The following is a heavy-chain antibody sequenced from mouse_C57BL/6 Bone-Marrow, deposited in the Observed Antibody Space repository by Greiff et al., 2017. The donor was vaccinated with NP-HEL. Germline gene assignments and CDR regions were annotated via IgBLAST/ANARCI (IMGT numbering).Heavy chain of an antibody. D-gene: IGHD1-1*01. J-gene: IGHJ2*01. Sequence: QVHVKQPGAELVKPGASVKMSCKASGYTFTSYWITWVKQRPGQGLEWIGDIYPGSGSTNYNEKFKSKATLTVDTSSSTAYMQLSSLTSEDSAVYYCARYYGPWGQGTTLTVSS. V-gene: IGHV1-55*01. CDR2: IYPGSGST. CDR3: ARYYGP. CDR1: GYTFTSYW.